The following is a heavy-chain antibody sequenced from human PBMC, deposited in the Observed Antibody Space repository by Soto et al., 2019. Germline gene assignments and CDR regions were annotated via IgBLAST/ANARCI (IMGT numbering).Heavy chain of an antibody. J-gene: IGHJ4*02. CDR3: ARSGDDSSGYYWGYFDY. CDR2: IIPIFGTA. V-gene: IGHV1-69*13. Sequence: SVKVSCKASGGTFSSYAISWVRQAPGQGLEWMGGIIPIFGTANYAQKFQGRVTITADESTSTAYMELSSLRSEDTAVYYCARSGDDSSGYYWGYFDYWGQGTLVTVSS. CDR1: GGTFSSYA. D-gene: IGHD3-22*01.